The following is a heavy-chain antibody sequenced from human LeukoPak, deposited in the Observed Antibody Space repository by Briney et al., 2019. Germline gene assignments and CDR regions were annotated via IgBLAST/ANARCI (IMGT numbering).Heavy chain of an antibody. CDR3: AREPYYYDSSGYYYRPLYYFDY. J-gene: IGHJ4*02. CDR1: GGSISSYY. CDR2: IYTSGST. Sequence: SSQTLSLTCTVSGGSISSYYWSWIRQPAGKGLEWIGRIYTSGSTNYNPSLKSRVTMSVDTSTNQFSLKLSSVTAADTAVYYCAREPYYYDSSGYYYRPLYYFDYWGQGTLVTVSS. D-gene: IGHD3-22*01. V-gene: IGHV4-4*07.